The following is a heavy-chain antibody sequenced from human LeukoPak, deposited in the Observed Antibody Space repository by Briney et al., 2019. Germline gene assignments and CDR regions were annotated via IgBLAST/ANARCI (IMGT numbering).Heavy chain of an antibody. Sequence: GGSLRLSCAASGFIFSSYSMSWVRQAPGKGLEWVSVITGSGGNTYYADSVKGRFTISKDNSKNTVYLQMSSLRVDDTAVYYCAREWGLGYCSSTNCYSDYWGQGTLVTVSS. CDR2: ITGSGGNT. CDR1: GFIFSSYS. CDR3: AREWGLGYCSSTNCYSDY. V-gene: IGHV3-23*01. J-gene: IGHJ4*02. D-gene: IGHD2-2*01.